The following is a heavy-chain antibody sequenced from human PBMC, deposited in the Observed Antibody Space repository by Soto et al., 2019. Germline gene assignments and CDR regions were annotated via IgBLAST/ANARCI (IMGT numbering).Heavy chain of an antibody. Sequence: GSSVKGVCKGSGETLSGDAISWVRQAPGQGLEWMGGIIPIFCTANYAQKFQGRVTITADKSTSTDYMELSSLRSEDTVATDCAINQNYKDHTGYLTWFDPPAHASLLTVSS. J-gene: IGHJ5*02. V-gene: IGHV1-69*06. D-gene: IGHD3-9*01. CDR2: IIPIFCTA. CDR3: AINQNYKDHTGYLTWFDP. CDR1: GETLSGDA.